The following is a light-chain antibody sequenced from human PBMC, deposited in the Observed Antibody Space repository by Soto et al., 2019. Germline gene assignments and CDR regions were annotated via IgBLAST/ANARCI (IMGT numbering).Light chain of an antibody. V-gene: IGLV2-14*01. CDR2: AVN. Sequence: QSALTQAASVSGSPGQSITISCTGTSSDIGAYHYVSWYQQRPGKAPKVLIYAVNHRPSGISDRFSGSKSGNTASLTISGLQAEDEAVYYCNSYTNSDTVIFGGGTKVTVL. CDR3: NSYTNSDTVI. CDR1: SSDIGAYHY. J-gene: IGLJ2*01.